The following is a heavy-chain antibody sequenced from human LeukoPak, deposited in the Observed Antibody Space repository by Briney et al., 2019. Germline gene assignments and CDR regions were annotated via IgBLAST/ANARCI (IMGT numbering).Heavy chain of an antibody. CDR2: IYHSGST. V-gene: IGHV4-4*02. CDR1: DGSISSSNW. J-gene: IGHJ3*02. Sequence: PSETLSLTCAVSDGSISSSNWWSWVSQPPGKGLEWIGEIYHSGSTNYNPSLKSRVTISVDKSKNQFSLKLSSVTAADTAVYYCARDSSGWWKDAFDIWGQGTMVTVSS. CDR3: ARDSSGWWKDAFDI. D-gene: IGHD6-19*01.